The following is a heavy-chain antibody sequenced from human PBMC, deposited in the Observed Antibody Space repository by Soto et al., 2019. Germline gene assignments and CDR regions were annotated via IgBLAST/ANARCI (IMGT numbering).Heavy chain of an antibody. CDR3: ASQHYYDSSGYSLAY. CDR2: IHYSGST. J-gene: IGHJ4*02. D-gene: IGHD3-22*01. CDR1: GGPICSNIYY. V-gene: IGHV4-39*01. Sequence: PSETLSLTCTVSGGPICSNIYYWGWIRQPPGKELEWIGNIHYSGSTYYDSSLQSRVTITIDTSKNQFSLKLSSVTATDTAVYNCASQHYYDSSGYSLAYWGQGTLVAVSS.